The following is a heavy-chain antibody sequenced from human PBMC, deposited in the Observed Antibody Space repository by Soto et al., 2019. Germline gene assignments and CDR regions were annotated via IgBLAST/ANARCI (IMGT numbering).Heavy chain of an antibody. Sequence: QVQLQESGPGLVKPSQTLSLTCTVSGGSISSGGYYWSWIRQHPGKGLEWIGYIYYSGRPYYTPFIMRRVTISVDPVKTQCPLKRRSVTAADTDPYISAQLLGFGGQEFDSWSQGNLVTVAA. CDR3: AQLLGFGGQEFDS. CDR2: IYYSGRP. J-gene: IGHJ5*01. V-gene: IGHV4-31*03. CDR1: GGSISSGGYY. D-gene: IGHD3-10*01.